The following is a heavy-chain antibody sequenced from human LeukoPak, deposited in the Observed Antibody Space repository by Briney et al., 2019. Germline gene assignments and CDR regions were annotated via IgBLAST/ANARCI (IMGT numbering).Heavy chain of an antibody. CDR3: ARENTAMVIGSWSHYYYYMDV. CDR1: GFTFSSYA. J-gene: IGHJ6*03. V-gene: IGHV3-23*01. D-gene: IGHD5-18*01. CDR2: ISGSGGST. Sequence: PGGSLRLSCAASGFTFSSYAMSWVRQAPGKGLEWVSAISGSGGSTYYADSVKGRFTISRDNSKNMLYLQMNSLRAEDTAVYYCARENTAMVIGSWSHYYYYMDVWGKGTRVSVSS.